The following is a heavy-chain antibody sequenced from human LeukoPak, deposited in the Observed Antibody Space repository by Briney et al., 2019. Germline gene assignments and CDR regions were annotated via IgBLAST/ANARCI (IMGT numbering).Heavy chain of an antibody. J-gene: IGHJ4*02. D-gene: IGHD5-18*01. Sequence: GGSLRLSCAASGFTFSSYSMNWVRQAPGKGLEWVSAISSSSSSIYYADSVKGRFTISRDNAKNSLYLQMNSLRAEDTAVYYCARASGDIVETATMGSYWGQGTLVTVSS. V-gene: IGHV3-21*01. CDR1: GFTFSSYS. CDR3: ARASGDIVETATMGSY. CDR2: ISSSSSSI.